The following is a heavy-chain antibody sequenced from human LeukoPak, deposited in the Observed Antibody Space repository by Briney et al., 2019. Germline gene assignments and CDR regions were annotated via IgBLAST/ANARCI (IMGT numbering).Heavy chain of an antibody. CDR1: GFTFSNHG. J-gene: IGHJ5*02. V-gene: IGHV3-9*01. CDR2: ISWNSGSI. D-gene: IGHD3-22*01. Sequence: GGSLRLSCAASGFTFSNHGMNWVRQAPGKGLEWVSGISWNSGSIGYADSVKGRFTISRDNAKNSLYLQMNSLRAEDTALYYCAKEQSSGYYYFDNWFDPWGQGTLVTVSS. CDR3: AKEQSSGYYYFDNWFDP.